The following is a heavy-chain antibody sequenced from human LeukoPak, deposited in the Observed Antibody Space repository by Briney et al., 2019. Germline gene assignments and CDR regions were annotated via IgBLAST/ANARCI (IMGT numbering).Heavy chain of an antibody. J-gene: IGHJ4*02. V-gene: IGHV3-23*01. CDR3: GKDRFNSYGYDY. CDR1: GFTFSSYA. CDR2: TSGSGGST. Sequence: GGSLRLSCADSGFTFSSYAMRWVRQAPGKGLEWVSATSGSGGSTYYADSVKGRFTPSRDNSKNTLYLQMNSLRAEDTAGYYCGKDRFNSYGYDYWGQGTLVTVSS. D-gene: IGHD5-18*01.